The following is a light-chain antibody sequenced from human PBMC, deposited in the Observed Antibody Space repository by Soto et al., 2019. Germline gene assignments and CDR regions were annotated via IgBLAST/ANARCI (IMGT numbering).Light chain of an antibody. V-gene: IGLV2-11*01. CDR1: SSDVGGYNY. CDR3: CSYAASNTFV. CDR2: DVS. Sequence: QSVVTQPASVSGSPGQSVTISCTGTSSDVGGYNYVSWYQQYSGKAPKVMIYDVSKRPSGVPDRFSGSKSGNTASLTISGLQAEDEADYYCCSYAASNTFVFGTGTKVTVL. J-gene: IGLJ1*01.